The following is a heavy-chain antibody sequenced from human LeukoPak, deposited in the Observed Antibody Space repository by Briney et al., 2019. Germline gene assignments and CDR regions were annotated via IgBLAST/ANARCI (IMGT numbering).Heavy chain of an antibody. D-gene: IGHD5-24*01. Sequence: GVSLRLSCAASGFTFSDYYMSWSRQAPGKGLEWVSYISSSGSTIYYADSVKGRFTISRDNAKNSLYLQMNSLRAEDTAVYYCARGEMATPVDYWGQGTLVTVSS. CDR2: ISSSGSTI. CDR1: GFTFSDYY. V-gene: IGHV3-11*01. J-gene: IGHJ4*02. CDR3: ARGEMATPVDY.